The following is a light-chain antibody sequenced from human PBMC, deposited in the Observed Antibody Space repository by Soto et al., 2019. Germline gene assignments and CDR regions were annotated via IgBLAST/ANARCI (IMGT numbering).Light chain of an antibody. CDR2: WAS. V-gene: IGKV4-1*01. Sequence: DIVMTQSPDSLAVSLGERATINCKSSQSVLYISNNKNYLAWYQQKPGQSPQLLFYWASTRESGVPDRFSGSGSGTDFTLTISSLQAEDVAIYYCQQYYSTPWTFGQGTKVEIK. CDR1: QSVLYISNNKNY. J-gene: IGKJ1*01. CDR3: QQYYSTPWT.